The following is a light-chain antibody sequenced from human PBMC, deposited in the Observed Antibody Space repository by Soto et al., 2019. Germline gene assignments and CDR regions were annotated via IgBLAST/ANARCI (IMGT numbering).Light chain of an antibody. CDR1: RSDVGGYNF. CDR2: DVT. CDR3: SSYTSTNTLV. J-gene: IGLJ2*01. Sequence: QSALTQPASASGSPGQSITISCTGTRSDVGGYNFVSWYQQHPGKVPKLLIYDVTHRPSGVSNRFSGSKSANTASLTISGLQAEDEADYYCSSYTSTNTLVFGGGTKLTVL. V-gene: IGLV2-14*03.